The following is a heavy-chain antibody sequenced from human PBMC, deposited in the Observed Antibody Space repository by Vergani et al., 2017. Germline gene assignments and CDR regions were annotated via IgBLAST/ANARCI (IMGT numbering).Heavy chain of an antibody. CDR1: GLTFSSYA. CDR2: ISGSGGST. CDR3: AKVKGGSYFFDY. J-gene: IGHJ4*02. V-gene: IGHV3-23*04. D-gene: IGHD1-26*01. Sequence: EVQLVESGGGLVQPGRSLRLSCAASGLTFSSYAMSWVRQAPGKGLEWVSAISGSGGSTYYADSVKGRFTISRDNSTNTLYLQMNSLRAEDTAVYYCAKVKGGSYFFDYWGQGTLVTVSS.